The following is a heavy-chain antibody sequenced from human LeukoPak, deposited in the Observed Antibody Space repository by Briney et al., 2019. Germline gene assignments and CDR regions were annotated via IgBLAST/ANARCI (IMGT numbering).Heavy chain of an antibody. V-gene: IGHV1-69*13. D-gene: IGHD1-26*01. Sequence: GASVKVSCKASGGTFSSYAISWVRQAPGQGHEWMGGIIPIFGTANYAQKFQGRVTITADESTSTAYMELSSLRSEDTAVYYCAREWELPPHHYFDYWGQGTLVTVSS. CDR3: AREWELPPHHYFDY. CDR1: GGTFSSYA. J-gene: IGHJ4*02. CDR2: IIPIFGTA.